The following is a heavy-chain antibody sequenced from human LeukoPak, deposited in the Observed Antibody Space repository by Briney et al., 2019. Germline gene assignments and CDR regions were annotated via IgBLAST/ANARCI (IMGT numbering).Heavy chain of an antibody. V-gene: IGHV4-59*11. CDR1: GGSMSSHY. CDR3: ARDKYSGSWYGAFDI. D-gene: IGHD6-13*01. CDR2: IYDSGST. Sequence: ASETLSLTCTVPGGSMSSHYCNWIRQPPGKGLEWIGYIYDSGSTKYNPSLKSRVTISIDTSKNQFSLKVTSATAVDTAVYYCARDKYSGSWYGAFDIWGQGTMVTVSS. J-gene: IGHJ3*02.